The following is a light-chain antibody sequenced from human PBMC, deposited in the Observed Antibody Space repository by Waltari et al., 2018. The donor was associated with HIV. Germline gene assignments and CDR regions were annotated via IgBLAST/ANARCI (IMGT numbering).Light chain of an antibody. V-gene: IGLV2-14*01. CDR3: SSYTTISTLV. CDR2: EVN. Sequence: QSALTQPASVSGSPGQSITISCTGTSSDVGAHTQVSWFQHYPGKAPKLILFEVNTRPSGVSSRFSGSKSGNTASLTISGLQAEDEADYYCSSYTTISTLVFGGGTKLTVL. CDR1: SSDVGAHTQ. J-gene: IGLJ2*01.